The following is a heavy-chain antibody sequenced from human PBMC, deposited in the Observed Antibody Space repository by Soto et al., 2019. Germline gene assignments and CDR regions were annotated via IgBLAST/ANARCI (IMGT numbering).Heavy chain of an antibody. CDR3: AKDSNDFWSGYLGGMDV. CDR1: GFTFNSYG. D-gene: IGHD3-3*01. CDR2: ISYDGSNK. J-gene: IGHJ6*02. V-gene: IGHV3-30*18. Sequence: HPGGSLRLSCAASGFTFNSYGMYWVRQAPGKGLEWVAVISYDGSNKYYADSVKGRFTISRDNSKNTLYLQMNSLRTEDTAVYYCAKDSNDFWSGYLGGMDVWGQGTTVTVSS.